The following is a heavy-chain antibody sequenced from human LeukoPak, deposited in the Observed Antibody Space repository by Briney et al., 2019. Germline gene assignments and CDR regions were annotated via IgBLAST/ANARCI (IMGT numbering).Heavy chain of an antibody. CDR3: AKDSIQLLPLSGAFDI. CDR1: GFTFSSYA. V-gene: IGHV3-30*04. CDR2: ISYDGSNK. J-gene: IGHJ3*02. Sequence: PGGSLRLSCAASGFTFSSYAMHWVRQAPGKGLEWVAVISYDGSNKYYADSVKGRFTISRDNSKNTLYLQMNSLRAEDTAVYYCAKDSIQLLPLSGAFDIWGQGTMVTVSS. D-gene: IGHD2-2*01.